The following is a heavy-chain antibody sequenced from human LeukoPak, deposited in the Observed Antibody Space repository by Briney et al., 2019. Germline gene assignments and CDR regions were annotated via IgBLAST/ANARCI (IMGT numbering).Heavy chain of an antibody. CDR1: GYTLTSYG. V-gene: IGHV1-18*01. CDR3: ARDDEEFGELSWFDP. J-gene: IGHJ5*02. Sequence: ASVKVSCKASGYTLTSYGISWVRQAPGQGLEWVGWISAYNGKTNYAQNFQGRVTMTTEKSTTTAYMELTSLRFDDTAVYYCARDDEEFGELSWFDPWGQGTLVTVSS. CDR2: ISAYNGKT. D-gene: IGHD3-10*01.